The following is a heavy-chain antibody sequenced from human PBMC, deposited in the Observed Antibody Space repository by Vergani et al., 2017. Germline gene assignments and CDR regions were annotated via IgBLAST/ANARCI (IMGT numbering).Heavy chain of an antibody. CDR3: AGDRDYGGRRRYFDL. Sequence: QVQLVQSGAEVKKPGSSVKVSCKASGGTFSSYAISWVRQAPGQGLEWMGRIIPILGIANYAQKFQGRVTITADKSTSTAYMELSSLRSEDTAVYYCAGDRDYGGRRRYFDLWGRGTLVTVSS. CDR1: GGTFSSYA. D-gene: IGHD4-23*01. J-gene: IGHJ2*01. V-gene: IGHV1-69*04. CDR2: IIPILGIA.